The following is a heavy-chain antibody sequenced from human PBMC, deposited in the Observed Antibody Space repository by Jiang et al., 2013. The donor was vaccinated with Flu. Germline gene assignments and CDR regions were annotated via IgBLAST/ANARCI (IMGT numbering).Heavy chain of an antibody. CDR1: GGSISSYY. CDR3: ARHTLGSYYDTFDY. J-gene: IGHJ4*02. CDR2: IYYSGST. V-gene: IGHV4-59*08. D-gene: IGHD3-10*01. Sequence: GPGLVKPSETLSLTCTVSGGSISSYYWSWIRQPPGKGLEWIGYIYYSGSTNYNPSLKSRVTISVDTSKNQFSLKLSSVTAADTAVYYCARHTLGSYYDTFDYWGQGTLVTVSS.